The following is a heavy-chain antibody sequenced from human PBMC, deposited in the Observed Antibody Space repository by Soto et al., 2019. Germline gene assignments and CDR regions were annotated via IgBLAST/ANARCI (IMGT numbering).Heavy chain of an antibody. V-gene: IGHV3-33*01. J-gene: IGHJ4*02. Sequence: GGSLRLSCAASGFTFSSYGMHWVRQAPGKGLEWVAVIWYDGSNKYYADSVKGRFTISRDNSKNTLYLQMNSLRAEDTAVYYCAREDYYDILTGYYNSWVLDYWGQGTLVTVPS. CDR2: IWYDGSNK. CDR3: AREDYYDILTGYYNSWVLDY. D-gene: IGHD3-9*01. CDR1: GFTFSSYG.